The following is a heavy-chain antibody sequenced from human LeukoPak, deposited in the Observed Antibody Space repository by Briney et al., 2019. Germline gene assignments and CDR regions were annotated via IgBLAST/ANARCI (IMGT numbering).Heavy chain of an antibody. J-gene: IGHJ5*02. D-gene: IGHD1-14*01. CDR2: ISYDGSNK. CDR1: GITFSSYA. V-gene: IGHV3-30*04. CDR3: AKDSGGNRMYNWFDP. Sequence: PGGSLRLSCAASGITFSSYAMHWVRQAPGKGLEWVAVISYDGSNKYYADSVKGRFTISGDNSKNTLYLQMNSLRAEDTAVYYCAKDSGGNRMYNWFDPWGQGTLVTVSS.